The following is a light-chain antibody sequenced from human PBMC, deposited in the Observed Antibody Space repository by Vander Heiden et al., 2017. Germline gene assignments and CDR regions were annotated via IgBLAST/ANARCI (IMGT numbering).Light chain of an antibody. CDR1: HSVSSSY. J-gene: IGKJ4*01. CDR2: GAS. CDR3: QQYGSSPPLT. Sequence: DIVLTQSPGTLSLSPGERATLSCRAMHSVSSSYLAWYQQKPGQAPRLLIYGASSRATGIPDSFSGSGSGTDFTLTISRLEPEDFAVYYCQQYGSSPPLTFGGGTKVEIK. V-gene: IGKV3-20*01.